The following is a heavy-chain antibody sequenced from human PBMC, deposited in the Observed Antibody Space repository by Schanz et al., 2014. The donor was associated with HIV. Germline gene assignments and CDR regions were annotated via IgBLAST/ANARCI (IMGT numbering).Heavy chain of an antibody. CDR3: AKDGNWYDSRYRGKGNYYYYYGMDV. D-gene: IGHD3-22*01. V-gene: IGHV3-30*18. CDR1: GLTFNSFG. J-gene: IGHJ6*02. CDR2: MSYDGINK. Sequence: QVHLVESGGGVVQPGRSLRLSCAASGLTFNSFGIHWVRQAPGKGLEWVSVMSYDGINKHYADSVKGRFTISRDNSKNTLYLQIKSLRPEDTAVYYCAKDGNWYDSRYRGKGNYYYYYGMDVWGQGTTVTVSS.